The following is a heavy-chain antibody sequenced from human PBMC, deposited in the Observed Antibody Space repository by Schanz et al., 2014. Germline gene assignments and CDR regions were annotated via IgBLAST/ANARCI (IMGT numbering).Heavy chain of an antibody. CDR2: ITRQGTT. Sequence: QVHLVESGGGVVQPGRSLRLSCAASGFTFSSYGMHWVRQAPGRGLEWVSGITRQGTTYYADFVKGRFSISRDLSSNTLYLQMNSLRADDSAVYYCVKDDRGDVVVVAANYWGQGAQVIVSS. CDR3: VKDDRGDVVVVAANY. J-gene: IGHJ4*02. V-gene: IGHV3-NL1*01. D-gene: IGHD2-15*01. CDR1: GFTFSSYG.